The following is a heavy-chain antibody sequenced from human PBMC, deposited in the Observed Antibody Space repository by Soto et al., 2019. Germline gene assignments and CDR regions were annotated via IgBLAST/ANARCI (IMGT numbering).Heavy chain of an antibody. D-gene: IGHD3-22*01. CDR1: GFTFSTYS. Sequence: EVQLVESGGGLVQPGGSLRLSCAASGFTFSTYSMHWVRQAPGKGLEYVSAISSNGGYTYYANSVKGRFTISRDNSKNTLYLQMDSLRAEDMAVYYCAFQSHYSSGYSFDYWGQGTLVTVSS. CDR3: AFQSHYSSGYSFDY. V-gene: IGHV3-64*01. CDR2: ISSNGGYT. J-gene: IGHJ4*02.